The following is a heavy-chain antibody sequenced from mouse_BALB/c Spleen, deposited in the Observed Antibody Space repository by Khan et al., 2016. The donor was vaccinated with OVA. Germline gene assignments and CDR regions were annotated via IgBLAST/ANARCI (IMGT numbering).Heavy chain of an antibody. CDR3: ARHGYGKWDAIDH. J-gene: IGHJ4*01. Sequence: EVELVESGGGLVQPGGSLKLSCGTSGFTFSDYYLYWFRQTPEKRLEWVAYISNGGGNAYYADTVKGRFTIPRDNAKNTLHLHMSRLKFEDTAMYYCARHGYGKWDAIDHWGQGTSVTVSS. D-gene: IGHD2-1*01. V-gene: IGHV5-12*02. CDR2: ISNGGGNA. CDR1: GFTFSDYY.